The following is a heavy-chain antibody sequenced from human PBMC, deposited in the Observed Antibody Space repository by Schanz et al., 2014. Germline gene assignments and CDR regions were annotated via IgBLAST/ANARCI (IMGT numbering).Heavy chain of an antibody. Sequence: EVQLLESGGGLIQPGGSLRLSCAASGFTFSSYSMNWVRQAPGKGLEWASYISSSSSTRYYADSVKGRFTVSRDNAENALYLQMNSLRAEDTGLYFCARGGSGSHYRLDYWGQGTLVTVSS. J-gene: IGHJ4*02. CDR1: GFTFSSYS. D-gene: IGHD1-26*01. CDR3: ARGGSGSHYRLDY. V-gene: IGHV3-48*01. CDR2: ISSSSSTR.